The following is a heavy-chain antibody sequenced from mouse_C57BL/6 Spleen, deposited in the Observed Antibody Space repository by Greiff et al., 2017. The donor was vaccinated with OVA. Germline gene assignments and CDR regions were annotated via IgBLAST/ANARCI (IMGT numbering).Heavy chain of an antibody. D-gene: IGHD1-1*01. V-gene: IGHV1-82*01. J-gene: IGHJ1*03. CDR1: GYAFSSSW. Sequence: VKLMESGPELVKPGASVKISCKASGYAFSSSWMNWVKQRPGKGLEWIGRIYPGDGDTNYNGKFKGKATLTADKSSSTAYMQLSSLTSEDSAVYFCAKGSSHWYFDVWGTGTTVTVSS. CDR3: AKGSSHWYFDV. CDR2: IYPGDGDT.